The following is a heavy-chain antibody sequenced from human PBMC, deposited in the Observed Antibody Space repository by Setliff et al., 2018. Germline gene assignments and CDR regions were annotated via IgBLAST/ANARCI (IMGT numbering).Heavy chain of an antibody. CDR1: GFSFGSYA. CDR3: AKFQRGWNYLSDWFDP. D-gene: IGHD1-7*01. J-gene: IGHJ5*02. Sequence: GGSLRLSCVASGFSFGSYAMSWVRQAPGKGLEWVANIKQDGSEISYVDSVKGRFTISRDNAKKTLYLQMNSLTAEDTAVYYCAKFQRGWNYLSDWFDPWGQGTLVTVSS. CDR2: IKQDGSEI. V-gene: IGHV3-7*03.